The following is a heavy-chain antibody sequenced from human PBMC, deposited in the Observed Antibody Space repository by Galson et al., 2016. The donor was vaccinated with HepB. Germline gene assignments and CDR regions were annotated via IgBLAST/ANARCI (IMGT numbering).Heavy chain of an antibody. D-gene: IGHD5-12*01. CDR1: GFTFSDHY. Sequence: LRLSCAASGFTFSDHYMDWVRQPPGQGLEWIGQIFHSGRVNYTPSLASRVTISVDTSNNHFSLRLTSVTAADTALYYCARQYRGGPSDYWGQGTLVIVSS. CDR2: IFHSGRV. J-gene: IGHJ4*02. V-gene: IGHV4-34*12. CDR3: ARQYRGGPSDY.